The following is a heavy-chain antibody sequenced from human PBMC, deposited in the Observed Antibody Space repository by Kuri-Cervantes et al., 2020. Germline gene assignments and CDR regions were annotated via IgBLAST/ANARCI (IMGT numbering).Heavy chain of an antibody. Sequence: LTCAAYRFTFEDYAMHWVRPAPGKDLEWDSGISWNSVDIGYADSVKGRFTISRDNAWRSLYLQMTSLRDEDTALYYCVKDDTSGWTYSFDYWGRGTPVTSPQ. D-gene: IGHD6-19*01. J-gene: IGHJ4*02. V-gene: IGHV3-9*01. CDR1: RFTFEDYA. CDR3: VKDDTSGWTYSFDY. CDR2: ISWNSVDI.